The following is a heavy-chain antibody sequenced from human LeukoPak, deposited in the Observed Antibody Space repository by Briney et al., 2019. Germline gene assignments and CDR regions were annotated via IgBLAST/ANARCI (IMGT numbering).Heavy chain of an antibody. V-gene: IGHV4-34*01. CDR3: ARGLNGIQLWFRFDY. D-gene: IGHD5-18*01. J-gene: IGHJ4*02. CDR2: INHSGST. Sequence: SETLSLTCAVYGGSFSGYYWSWSRQPPGKGLEWIGEINHSGSTNYNPSLKSRVTISVDTSKNQFSLKLSSVTAADTAVYYCARGLNGIQLWFRFDYWGQGTLVTVSS. CDR1: GGSFSGYY.